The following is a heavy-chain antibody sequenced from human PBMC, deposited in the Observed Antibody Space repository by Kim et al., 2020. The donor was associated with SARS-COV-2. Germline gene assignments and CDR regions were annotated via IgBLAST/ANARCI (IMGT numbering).Heavy chain of an antibody. Sequence: GGSLRLSCAASGFTFSNYWMHWVRQAPGKGLVWVSHINSDGSSTSYADSVQGRLTISRDNAKNTLSLQMNSLRAEDTAVYYCARDAGGSYGDAFDIWGQGTMVTVSS. CDR3: ARDAGGSYGDAFDI. D-gene: IGHD1-26*01. CDR2: INSDGSST. J-gene: IGHJ3*02. CDR1: GFTFSNYW. V-gene: IGHV3-74*01.